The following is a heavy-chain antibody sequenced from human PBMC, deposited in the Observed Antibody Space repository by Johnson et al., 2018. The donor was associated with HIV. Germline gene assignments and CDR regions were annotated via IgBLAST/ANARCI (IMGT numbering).Heavy chain of an antibody. Sequence: VQLVESGGAVVQPGGSLRLSCAASGFIVSSNYMNWVRQAPGKGLEWVSVIYSGGSTYHADSVKGRFIISRDNSKSTLYLQMNSLRAEDTAVYYCARAYTYGAFDIWGQGTTVTISS. CDR1: GFIVSSNY. V-gene: IGHV3-66*01. CDR2: IYSGGST. CDR3: ARAYTYGAFDI. D-gene: IGHD5-18*01. J-gene: IGHJ3*02.